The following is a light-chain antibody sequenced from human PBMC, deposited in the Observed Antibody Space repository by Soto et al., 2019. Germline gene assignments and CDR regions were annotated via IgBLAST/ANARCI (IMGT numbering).Light chain of an antibody. Sequence: DIQMTQSPSSLSASLGDRVTITCRASQGIGVYLAWFQQKPGNAPKLLIYAASTLQSGVPSRFSGSGSWTDFTLTISSLQPEDGATYSCQKYNSAPLTFGGGTMLEIK. CDR3: QKYNSAPLT. V-gene: IGKV1-27*01. J-gene: IGKJ4*01. CDR1: QGIGVY. CDR2: AAS.